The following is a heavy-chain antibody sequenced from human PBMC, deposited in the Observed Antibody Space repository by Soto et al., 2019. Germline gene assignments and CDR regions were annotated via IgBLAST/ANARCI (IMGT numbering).Heavy chain of an antibody. V-gene: IGHV4-31*03. J-gene: IGHJ4*02. D-gene: IGHD1-1*01. Sequence: SETLSLTCTVSGGSISSGGYYWSWIRQHPGKGLEWIGYIYYSGSTYYNPSLKSRVTISVDTSKNQFSLKLSSVTAADTAVYYCACLINWEKTGVGFDFWGQGTLVPVSS. CDR1: GGSISSGGYY. CDR2: IYYSGST. CDR3: ACLINWEKTGVGFDF.